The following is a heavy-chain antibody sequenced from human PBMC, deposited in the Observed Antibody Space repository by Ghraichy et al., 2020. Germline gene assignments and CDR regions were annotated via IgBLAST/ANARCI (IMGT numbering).Heavy chain of an antibody. CDR3: ARLEDYARSFDY. V-gene: IGHV4-34*01. CDR1: GGSFSGYY. J-gene: IGHJ4*02. D-gene: IGHD4-17*01. CDR2: INHSGST. Sequence: TLSLTCAVYGGSFSGYYWSWIRQPPGKGLEWIGDINHSGSTNYNPSLKSRVTISVDTSKNQFSLNLNSVTAADTAVYYCARLEDYARSFDYWGQGTLVTVSS.